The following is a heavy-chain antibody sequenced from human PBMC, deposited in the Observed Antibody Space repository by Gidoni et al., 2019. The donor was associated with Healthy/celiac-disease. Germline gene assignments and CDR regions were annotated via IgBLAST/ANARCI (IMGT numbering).Heavy chain of an antibody. CDR2: IYGDGSA. Sequence: EVQLAESGGGFVQPGVSLRRSCSASGFTVSSNYMGWVRQAPGKGLGWVSVIYGDGSAYDSDSVKGRITIYRDNSKNTLYLQMNSLRAEDKAVYYCARDGGIAMDRGVVFDYWGQGTLVTVSS. J-gene: IGHJ4*02. CDR3: ARDGGIAMDRGVVFDY. D-gene: IGHD3-10*01. CDR1: GFTVSSNY. V-gene: IGHV3-66*01.